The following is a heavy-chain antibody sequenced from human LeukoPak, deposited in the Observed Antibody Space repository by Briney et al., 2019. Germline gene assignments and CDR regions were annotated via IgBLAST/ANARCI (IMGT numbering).Heavy chain of an antibody. D-gene: IGHD5-18*01. CDR2: INPSGGST. Sequence: GASVKVSCKASGYTFTSYYMHWVRQAPGQGLEWMGIINPSGGSTSYAQKFQGRVTMTRDMSTSTAYMELRSLRSDDTAVYYCARAVDTAMAVYYYYYMDVWGKGTTVTVSS. CDR1: GYTFTSYY. CDR3: ARAVDTAMAVYYYYYMDV. V-gene: IGHV1-46*01. J-gene: IGHJ6*03.